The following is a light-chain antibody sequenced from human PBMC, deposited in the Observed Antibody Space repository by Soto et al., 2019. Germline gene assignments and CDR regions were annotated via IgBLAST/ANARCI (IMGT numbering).Light chain of an antibody. CDR2: VNSDGSH. CDR3: QTWGTGVWV. CDR1: SGHSTYD. Sequence: QSVLTQSPSASASLGASVKLTCTLSSGHSTYDISWHQQQPEKGPRYLMKVNSDGSHNKGDGIPDRFSGSSSGAERYLTISSLQSEDEADYYCQTWGTGVWVFGGGTKLTVL. V-gene: IGLV4-69*01. J-gene: IGLJ3*02.